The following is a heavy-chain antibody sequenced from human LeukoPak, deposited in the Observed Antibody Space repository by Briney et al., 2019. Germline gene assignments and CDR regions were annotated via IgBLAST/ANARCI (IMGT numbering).Heavy chain of an antibody. D-gene: IGHD3-22*01. CDR1: GFIFNDFA. V-gene: IGHV3-9*01. J-gene: IGHJ4*02. Sequence: PGRSLRLSCAASGFIFNDFAMHWVRQVPGKGLEWVSGIDWSGGGVAYAYSVKGRFPISRDNAKKSLFLLMNSLSPQNTAFYYCTKDMDPSGYYRGNFDFWGQGTLVAVSS. CDR3: TKDMDPSGYYRGNFDF. CDR2: IDWSGGGV.